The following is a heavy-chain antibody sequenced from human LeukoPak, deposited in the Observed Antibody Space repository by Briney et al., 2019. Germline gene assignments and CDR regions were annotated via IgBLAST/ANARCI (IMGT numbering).Heavy chain of an antibody. CDR1: GGSISSYC. Sequence: SETLSLTCTVSGGSISSYCWSWIRQPPGKGLEWIRYIYYSGSTNYNPSLKSRVTISVDTSKNQFSLKLSSVTAADTAVYYCASYYDSSGYADAFDIWGQGTMVTVSS. D-gene: IGHD3-22*01. CDR3: ASYYDSSGYADAFDI. J-gene: IGHJ3*02. V-gene: IGHV4-59*01. CDR2: IYYSGST.